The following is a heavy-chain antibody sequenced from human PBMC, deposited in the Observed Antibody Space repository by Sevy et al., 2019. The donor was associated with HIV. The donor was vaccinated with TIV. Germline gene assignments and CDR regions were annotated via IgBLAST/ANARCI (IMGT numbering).Heavy chain of an antibody. Sequence: SESLSLTCAVYGGSFSGYYWSWIRQPPGKGLEWIGEINHSGSTNYNPSLKSRVTISVDTSKNQFSLKLSSVTAADTYAYYCARRSMIVVGIFDYWGQGTLVTVSS. CDR3: ARRSMIVVGIFDY. V-gene: IGHV4-34*01. J-gene: IGHJ4*02. D-gene: IGHD3-22*01. CDR2: INHSGST. CDR1: GGSFSGYY.